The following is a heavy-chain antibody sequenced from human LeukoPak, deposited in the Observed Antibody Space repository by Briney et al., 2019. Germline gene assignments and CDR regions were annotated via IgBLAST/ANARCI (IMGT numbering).Heavy chain of an antibody. CDR2: ISSSSSYI. CDR3: ARDQVDTAMAHGAFDI. CDR1: GFTFSSYS. Sequence: GGSLRLSCAASGFTFSSYSMNWVRQAPGKGLEWASSISSSSSYIYYAGSVKGRFTISRDNAKNSLYLQMNSLRAEDTAVYYCARDQVDTAMAHGAFDIWGQGTMVTVSS. D-gene: IGHD5-18*01. V-gene: IGHV3-21*01. J-gene: IGHJ3*02.